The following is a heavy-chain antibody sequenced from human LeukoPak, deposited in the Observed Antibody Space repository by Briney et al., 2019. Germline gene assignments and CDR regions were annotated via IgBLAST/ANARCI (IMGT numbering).Heavy chain of an antibody. CDR1: GFTFSSYA. D-gene: IGHD6-19*01. Sequence: GRSLRLPCAASGFTFSSYAMSWVRQAPGKGLEWVSAISGSGGSTYYADSVKGRFTISRDNAKNSLNLQMNSLRADDTAVYYCARQDSGWHVYWGQGTLVIVSS. V-gene: IGHV3-23*01. CDR3: ARQDSGWHVY. J-gene: IGHJ4*02. CDR2: ISGSGGST.